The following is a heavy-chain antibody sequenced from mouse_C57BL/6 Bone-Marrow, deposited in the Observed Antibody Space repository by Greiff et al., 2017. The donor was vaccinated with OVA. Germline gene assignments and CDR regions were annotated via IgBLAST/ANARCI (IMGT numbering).Heavy chain of an antibody. CDR3: TRIFKLLRRYYFDY. D-gene: IGHD1-2*01. CDR2: IYPGNSDT. CDR1: GYTFTSYW. J-gene: IGHJ2*01. Sequence: VQLQQSGTVLARPGASVKMSCKTSGYTFTSYWMHWVKQRPGQGLEWIGAIYPGNSDTSYNQKFKGKAKLTAVTSASTAYMELSSLTNEDSAVYYCTRIFKLLRRYYFDYWGQGTTLTVSS. V-gene: IGHV1-5*01.